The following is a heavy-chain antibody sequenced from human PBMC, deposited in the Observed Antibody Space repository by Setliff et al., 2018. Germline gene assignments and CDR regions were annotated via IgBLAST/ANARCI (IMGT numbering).Heavy chain of an antibody. V-gene: IGHV4-61*01. CDR3: ARAPDSGTYYNLYPYYNDV. CDR1: GGPINSDRYY. J-gene: IGHJ6*03. D-gene: IGHD1-26*01. Sequence: PSETLSLTCTASGGPINSDRYYWSWIRQPPGKGLEWIGNIYSSGSIKYNPSLRSRVTISVDTVKNQFSLRLSSLTAADTAVYYCARAPDSGTYYNLYPYYNDVWGKGTTVTVSS. CDR2: IYSSGSI.